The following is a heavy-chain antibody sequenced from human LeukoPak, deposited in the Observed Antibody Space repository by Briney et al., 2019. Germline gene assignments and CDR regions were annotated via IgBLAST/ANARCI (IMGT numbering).Heavy chain of an antibody. CDR2: IYTSGST. CDR3: ASIYSVVHSSNWFDP. Sequence: PSQTLSLTCTVSGGSISSGSYYWSWIRQPAGKGLEWIGRIYTSGSTNYNPSLKSRVTISVDTSKNQFSLKLSSVTAADTAVYYCASIYSVVHSSNWFDPWGQGTLVTVSS. V-gene: IGHV4-61*02. CDR1: GGSISSGSYY. D-gene: IGHD5/OR15-5a*01. J-gene: IGHJ5*02.